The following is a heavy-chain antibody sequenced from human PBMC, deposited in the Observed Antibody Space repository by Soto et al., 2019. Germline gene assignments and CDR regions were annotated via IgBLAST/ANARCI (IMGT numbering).Heavy chain of an antibody. J-gene: IGHJ6*02. Sequence: SVKVSCKAFGFTFTGTAVQWVRQAHGQGLEWIGWIAVGSGNTKYAQKFQERVTITREVSTSTAYMELSSLESGDTAVYFCGEPFRDYWSGNAPMDVWCQGITVTVS. CDR3: GEPFRDYWSGNAPMDV. D-gene: IGHD3-3*01. CDR2: IAVGSGNT. V-gene: IGHV1-58*01. CDR1: GFTFTGTA.